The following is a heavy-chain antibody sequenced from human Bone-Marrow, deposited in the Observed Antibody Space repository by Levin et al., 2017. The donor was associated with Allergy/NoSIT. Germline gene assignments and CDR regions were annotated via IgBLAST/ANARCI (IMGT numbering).Heavy chain of an antibody. J-gene: IGHJ6*03. Sequence: SQTLSLTCAVYGGSFSGYYWTWIRQSPGTGLEWIAEINDSGSSNYNPSLESRVTISVDTSKNQFSLKLTSVTAADAAVYHCVRGTLRSGWATRRYYYYYMDVWGKGTTVSVSS. V-gene: IGHV4-34*01. CDR2: INDSGSS. CDR1: GGSFSGYY. D-gene: IGHD3-3*01. CDR3: VRGTLRSGWATRRYYYYYMDV.